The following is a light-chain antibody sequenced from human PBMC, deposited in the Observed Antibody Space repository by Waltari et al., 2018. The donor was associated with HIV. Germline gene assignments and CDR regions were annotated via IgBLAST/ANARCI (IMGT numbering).Light chain of an antibody. J-gene: IGLJ1*01. CDR2: EVS. Sequence: QSALTQPASVSGSPGQSITISCTGTSSDVVGYTYVSLDQQHPGKAPKLMISEVSNRPSGVTNRFSGSKSGNTASLTISGLQVEDEADYYCSSYTSSSTLYVFGTGTKVTVL. CDR3: SSYTSSSTLYV. V-gene: IGLV2-14*01. CDR1: SSDVVGYTY.